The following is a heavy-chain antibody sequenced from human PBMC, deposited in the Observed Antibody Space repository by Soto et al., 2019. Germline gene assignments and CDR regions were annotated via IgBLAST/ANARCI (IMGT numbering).Heavy chain of an antibody. CDR3: ARHRKTRMATILWFDP. Sequence: ASETLSLTCTVSGGSISSYYWSWIRQPPGKGLEWIGYIYYSGSTNYNPSLKSRVTISVDTSKNQFSLKLSSVTAADTAVYYCARHRKTRMATILWFDPWGQGTLVTVPS. CDR2: IYYSGST. V-gene: IGHV4-59*08. J-gene: IGHJ5*02. CDR1: GGSISSYY. D-gene: IGHD5-12*01.